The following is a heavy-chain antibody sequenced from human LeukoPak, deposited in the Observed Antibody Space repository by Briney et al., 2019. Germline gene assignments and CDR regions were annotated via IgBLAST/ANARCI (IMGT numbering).Heavy chain of an antibody. CDR1: GFTFSSYW. Sequence: GGSLRLSCAASGFTFSSYWMHWVRQAPGKGLVWVSRINSDGRSTSYADSVKGRFTISRDNDKNTLYLQMNSLRAEDTAVYYCARDDSSSYYLYWGQGTLVTVSS. CDR2: INSDGRST. D-gene: IGHD3-22*01. CDR3: ARDDSSSYYLY. V-gene: IGHV3-74*01. J-gene: IGHJ4*02.